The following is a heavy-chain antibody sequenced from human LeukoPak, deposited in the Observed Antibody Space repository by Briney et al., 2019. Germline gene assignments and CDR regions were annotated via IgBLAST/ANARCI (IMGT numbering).Heavy chain of an antibody. CDR3: ARAAYASSPDY. Sequence: GGSLRLSCAASGFPFSIYGMNWVRQAPGKGLEWVSYISPSSSDIFYADSVKGRFTISRDNAKNSLYLQINSLRDEDTAVYYCARAAYASSPDYWGQGTLVTVS. CDR2: ISPSSSDI. D-gene: IGHD6-13*01. CDR1: GFPFSIYG. V-gene: IGHV3-48*02. J-gene: IGHJ4*02.